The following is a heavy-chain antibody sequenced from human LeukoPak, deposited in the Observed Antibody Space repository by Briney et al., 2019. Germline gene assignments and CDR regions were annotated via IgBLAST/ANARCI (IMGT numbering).Heavy chain of an antibody. Sequence: PSETLSLTCAIYGGSFSGYYWSWIRQPPGKGLEWIGEINHSGSTNYNPSLKSRVTISVDTSKNQISLKVSSVTAADTAVYYCARHALAVAGHAWWYFDLWGRGTLVTVSS. CDR3: ARHALAVAGHAWWYFDL. V-gene: IGHV4-34*01. CDR1: GGSFSGYY. D-gene: IGHD6-19*01. CDR2: INHSGST. J-gene: IGHJ2*01.